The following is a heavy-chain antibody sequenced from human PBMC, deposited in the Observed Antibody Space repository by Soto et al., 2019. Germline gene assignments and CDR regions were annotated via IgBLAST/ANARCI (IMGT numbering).Heavy chain of an antibody. D-gene: IGHD3-10*01. Sequence: EVQLVESGGGLVQPGRSLRLSCAASGFTFDDYAMHWVRQAPGKGLEWVSGISWNSGSIGYADSVKGRFTISRDNAKNSLYLQMNSRRAEDTALYYCAKDISVLLWFGEFSPDAFDIWGQGTMVTVSS. CDR1: GFTFDDYA. J-gene: IGHJ3*02. CDR2: ISWNSGSI. V-gene: IGHV3-9*01. CDR3: AKDISVLLWFGEFSPDAFDI.